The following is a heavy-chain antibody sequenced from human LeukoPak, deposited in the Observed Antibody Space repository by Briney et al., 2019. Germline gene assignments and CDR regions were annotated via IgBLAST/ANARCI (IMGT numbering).Heavy chain of an antibody. CDR2: IYYTGST. V-gene: IGHV4-59*01. J-gene: IGHJ4*02. Sequence: SETLSLTCGVSGGAITNYYWNWIRQAPGKGLEWLGYIYYTGSTTYNPSVKSRITISLDTSKKQISLKLRSVTAADTAVYYCARRGPYGDYDYWGQGTLVTASS. CDR3: ARRGPYGDYDY. CDR1: GGAITNYY. D-gene: IGHD4-17*01.